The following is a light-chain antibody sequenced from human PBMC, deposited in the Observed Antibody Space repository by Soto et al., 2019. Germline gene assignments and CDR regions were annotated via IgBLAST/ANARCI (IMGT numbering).Light chain of an antibody. Sequence: VVTQEPSFSVSPGGTVTLTCGLTSGSVSTSYYPSWYQQTPGQAPRTVIYNINSRSSGVPDRVSGSILGNKAALTITGAQADDESDYYCVLYMGSGIWVFGGGTKVTVL. CDR3: VLYMGSGIWV. CDR2: NIN. J-gene: IGLJ3*02. CDR1: SGSVSTSYY. V-gene: IGLV8-61*01.